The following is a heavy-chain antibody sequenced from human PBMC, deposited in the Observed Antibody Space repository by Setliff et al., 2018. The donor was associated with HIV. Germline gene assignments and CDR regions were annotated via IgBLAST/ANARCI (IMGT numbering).Heavy chain of an antibody. D-gene: IGHD3-10*01. V-gene: IGHV4-38-2*01. Sequence: ASETLSLTCDVSGFSISSRYYWGWIRQSPGKGLEWIGNIYHTGSSYYNPSLNDRATISLDTSKCQFSLRLNSVTATDTALYYCARGRFHRLHRPYSGSGSLGIQYFDYWGQGTLVTVSS. J-gene: IGHJ4*02. CDR1: GFSISSRYY. CDR3: ARGRFHRLHRPYSGSGSLGIQYFDY. CDR2: IYHTGSS.